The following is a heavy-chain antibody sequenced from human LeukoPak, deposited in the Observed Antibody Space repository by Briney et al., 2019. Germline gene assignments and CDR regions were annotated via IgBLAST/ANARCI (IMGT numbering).Heavy chain of an antibody. CDR2: IYPGDSDT. D-gene: IGHD4-17*01. J-gene: IGHJ4*02. CDR3: ARHYPGGDYFIDY. CDR1: GYSFTSYW. Sequence: GESLKISCKGSGYSFTSYWIAWVRQMPGKGLEWMGIIYPGDSDTRYSPSFQGQVTISADKSISTASLQWSSLKASDTAIYYCARHYPGGDYFIDYWGQGTLVTVSS. V-gene: IGHV5-51*01.